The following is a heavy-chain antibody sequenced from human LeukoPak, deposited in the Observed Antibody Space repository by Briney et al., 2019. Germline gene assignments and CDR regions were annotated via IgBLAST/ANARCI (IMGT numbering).Heavy chain of an antibody. CDR3: ARTTIFGVVITYNWSDP. D-gene: IGHD3-3*01. CDR2: INHSGST. V-gene: IGHV4-34*01. Sequence: KPSETLSLTCAVYGGSFSGYYWSWIRQPPGKGLEWIGEINHSGSTNYNPSLKSRVTISVDTSKNQFSLKLSSVTAADTAVYYCARTTIFGVVITYNWSDPWGQGTLVTVSS. J-gene: IGHJ5*02. CDR1: GGSFSGYY.